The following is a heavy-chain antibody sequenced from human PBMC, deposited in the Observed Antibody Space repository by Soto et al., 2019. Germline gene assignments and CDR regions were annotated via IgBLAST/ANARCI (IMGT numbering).Heavy chain of an antibody. CDR3: AREGGYSYANAFDI. CDR1: GGTFSSYA. J-gene: IGHJ3*02. Sequence: VASVRVSCKXSGGTFSSYAISWVRQAPGQGLEWMGGIIPIFGTANYAQKFQGRVTITADESTSTAYMELSSLRSEDTAVYYCAREGGYSYANAFDIWGQGTMVTVSS. CDR2: IIPIFGTA. V-gene: IGHV1-69*13. D-gene: IGHD5-18*01.